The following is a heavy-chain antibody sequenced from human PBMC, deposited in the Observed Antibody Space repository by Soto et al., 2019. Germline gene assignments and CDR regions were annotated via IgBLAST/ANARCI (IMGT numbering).Heavy chain of an antibody. D-gene: IGHD6-19*01. CDR2: IIPIFGTA. J-gene: IGHJ6*02. CDR3: ARVGIAVAGGGLYYYGMDV. CDR1: GGTFSSYA. V-gene: IGHV1-69*13. Sequence: SVKVSCKASGGTFSSYAISWVRQAPGQGLEWMGGIIPIFGTANYAQKFQGRVTITADESTSAAYMELSSLRSEDTAVYYCARVGIAVAGGGLYYYGMDVWGQVTTVTFSS.